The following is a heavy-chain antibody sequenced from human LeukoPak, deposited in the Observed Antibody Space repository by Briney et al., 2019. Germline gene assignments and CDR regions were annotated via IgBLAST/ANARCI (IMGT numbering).Heavy chain of an antibody. V-gene: IGHV1-69*04. J-gene: IGHJ6*02. CDR3: ARVPTHYYYYGMDV. Sequence: GSSVKVSCKASGGTFSSYAISWVRQAPGQGLEWMGRIIPILGIANYAQKFQGRVTITADKSTSTAYMELSSLRSEGTAVYYCARVPTHYYYYGMDVWGQGTTVTVSS. CDR2: IIPILGIA. CDR1: GGTFSSYA. D-gene: IGHD4/OR15-4a*01.